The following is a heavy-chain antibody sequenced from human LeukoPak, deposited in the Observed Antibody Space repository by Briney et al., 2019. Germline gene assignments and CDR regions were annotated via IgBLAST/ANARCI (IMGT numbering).Heavy chain of an antibody. CDR3: ARTETYYYDSIGPLGLDY. V-gene: IGHV4-34*01. D-gene: IGHD3-22*01. J-gene: IGHJ4*02. Sequence: SETLSLTCAVYGGSLSGYYWSWIRQPPGKGLEWIGEINHSGSTNYNPSLKSRVTISVDTSKNQFSLKLSSATAADTAVYYCARTETYYYDSIGPLGLDYWGQGTLVTVSS. CDR2: INHSGST. CDR1: GGSLSGYY.